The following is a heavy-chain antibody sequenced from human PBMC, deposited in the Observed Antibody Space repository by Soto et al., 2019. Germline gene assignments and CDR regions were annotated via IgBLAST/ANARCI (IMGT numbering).Heavy chain of an antibody. CDR2: IYRSGIT. CDR3: ARGESVFDS. V-gene: IGHV4-30-2*01. Sequence: TLSLTCAVSGGSMNSDGHCLTWIRQPPGRGLEWIGNIYRSGITYSNPSLKSRVTISIDSSKNQFALKLTSVTAADTAVYYCARGESVFDSWGQGTLVTVSS. CDR1: GGSMNSDGHC. J-gene: IGHJ4*02. D-gene: IGHD1-26*01.